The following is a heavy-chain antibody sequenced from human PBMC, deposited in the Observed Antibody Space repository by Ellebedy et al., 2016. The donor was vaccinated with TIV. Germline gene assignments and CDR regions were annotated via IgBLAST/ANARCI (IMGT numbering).Heavy chain of an antibody. Sequence: GESLKISXATSGFSFSDHYMDWVRQAPGKGLEWVSAISGSGGSTYYADSVKGRFTISRDNSKNTLYLQMNSLRAEDTAVYYRAKDLIPCYWGQGTLVTVSS. CDR2: ISGSGGST. D-gene: IGHD2-21*01. V-gene: IGHV3-23*01. CDR1: GFSFSDHY. CDR3: AKDLIPCY. J-gene: IGHJ4*02.